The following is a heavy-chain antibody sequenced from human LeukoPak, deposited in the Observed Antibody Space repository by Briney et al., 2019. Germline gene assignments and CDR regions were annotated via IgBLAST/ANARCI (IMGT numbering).Heavy chain of an antibody. J-gene: IGHJ4*02. CDR1: GFTFSSYS. V-gene: IGHV3-21*01. Sequence: PGGSLRLSCAASGFTFSSYSMNWVRQAPGKGLEWVSSISSSSSYIYYADSVKGRFTISRDNAKNSLYLQMNSLRAEDTAVYYCARVWCRSGSYRAYYFDYWGQGTLVTVSS. D-gene: IGHD3-10*01. CDR3: ARVWCRSGSYRAYYFDY. CDR2: ISSSSSYI.